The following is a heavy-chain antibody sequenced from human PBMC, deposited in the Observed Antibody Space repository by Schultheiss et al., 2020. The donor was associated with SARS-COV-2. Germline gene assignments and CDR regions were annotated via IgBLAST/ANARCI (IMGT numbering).Heavy chain of an antibody. V-gene: IGHV4-30-2*01. CDR3: ARVDSSGPDLFDY. CDR2: IYHSGST. J-gene: IGHJ4*02. CDR1: SGSISSGGYS. D-gene: IGHD3-22*01. Sequence: SETLSLTCAVSSGSISSGGYSWSWIRQPPGKGLVWIGYIYHSGSTYYNPSLKSRVTISVDRSKNQFSLKLTSVTAADTAVYYCARVDSSGPDLFDYWGQGTLDTVSS.